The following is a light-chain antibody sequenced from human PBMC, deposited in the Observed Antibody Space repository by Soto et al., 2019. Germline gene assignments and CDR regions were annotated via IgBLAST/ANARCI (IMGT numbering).Light chain of an antibody. CDR1: QSISSW. Sequence: DIQMTQSPSTLSASVGDRVTITRGASQSISSWLAWYQQQPGKAPKLLIYDASSLESRVPSRFSSSGSGTEFTLTISSLQPDDFATYYCQQYNSYSITFGQGTRLEIK. CDR3: QQYNSYSIT. V-gene: IGKV1-5*01. J-gene: IGKJ5*01. CDR2: DAS.